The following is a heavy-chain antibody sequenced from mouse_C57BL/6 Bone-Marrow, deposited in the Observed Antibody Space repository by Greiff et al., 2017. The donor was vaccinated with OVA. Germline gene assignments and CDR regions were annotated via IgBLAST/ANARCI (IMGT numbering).Heavy chain of an antibody. J-gene: IGHJ4*01. V-gene: IGHV1-52*01. CDR3: ARTPFYYGSSDYYAMDY. D-gene: IGHD1-1*01. CDR1: GYTFTSYW. CDR2: IDPSDSET. Sequence: VQLQQPGAELVRPGSSVKLSCKASGYTFTSYWMHWVKQRPIQGLEWIGNIDPSDSETHYNQKFKDKATLTVDKSSSTAYMQLSSLTSEDSAVYYCARTPFYYGSSDYYAMDYWGQGTSVTVSS.